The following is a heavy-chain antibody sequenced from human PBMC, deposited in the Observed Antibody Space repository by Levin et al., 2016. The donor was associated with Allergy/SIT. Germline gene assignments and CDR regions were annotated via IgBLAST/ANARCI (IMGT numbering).Heavy chain of an antibody. CDR1: GFTFSSYW. Sequence: GESLKISCAASGFTFSSYWMSWVRQAPGKGLEWVANIKQDGSEKYYVDSVKGRFTISRDNAKNSLYLQMNSLRAEDTAVYYCAREGYDFWSGSFDYWGQGTLVTVSS. V-gene: IGHV3-7*01. CDR3: AREGYDFWSGSFDY. D-gene: IGHD3-3*01. J-gene: IGHJ4*02. CDR2: IKQDGSEK.